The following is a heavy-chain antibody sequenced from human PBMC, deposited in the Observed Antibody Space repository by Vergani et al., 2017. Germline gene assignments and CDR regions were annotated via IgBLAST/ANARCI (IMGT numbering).Heavy chain of an antibody. Sequence: QVQLVQSGAEVKKPGASVKVSCKASGYTFTGYYMHWVRQAPGQGLEWMGWINPNSGGTNYAKKFQGRVTMTRDTSISTAYMELSRLRSDDTAVYYCARIRGRYYDISGPYDAFDIWRQGTMATVSS. CDR2: INPNSGGT. V-gene: IGHV1-2*02. CDR3: ARIRGRYYDISGPYDAFDI. J-gene: IGHJ3*02. CDR1: GYTFTGYY. D-gene: IGHD3-22*01.